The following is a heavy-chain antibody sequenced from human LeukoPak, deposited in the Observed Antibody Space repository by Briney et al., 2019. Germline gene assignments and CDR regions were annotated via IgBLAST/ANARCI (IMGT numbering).Heavy chain of an antibody. D-gene: IGHD5-12*01. V-gene: IGHV3-23*01. CDR3: ARVDVGDGMDV. CDR2: ISGGGEAT. CDR1: RFTFDSYD. J-gene: IGHJ6*02. Sequence: GGSLRLSCAASRFTFDSYDMTWVRQAPGKGLEWVSSISGGGEATYYADSVKGRFTISRDNSNDTLYLQMNSLRAEDTAVYYCARVDVGDGMDVWGQGTTVTVSS.